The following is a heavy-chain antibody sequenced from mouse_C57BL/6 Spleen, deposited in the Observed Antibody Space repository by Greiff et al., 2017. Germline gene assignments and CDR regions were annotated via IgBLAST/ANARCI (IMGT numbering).Heavy chain of an antibody. CDR2: IDPSDSET. CDR3: ARSNIYYGNYYFDY. Sequence: QVQLQQPGAELVRPGSSVKLSCKASGYTFTSYWMHWVKQRPIQGLEWIGNIDPSDSETHYNQKFKDKATLTVDKSSSTAYMQLSSLTSEESAVYYCARSNIYYGNYYFDYWGQGTTLTVSS. CDR1: GYTFTSYW. J-gene: IGHJ2*01. V-gene: IGHV1-52*01. D-gene: IGHD2-1*01.